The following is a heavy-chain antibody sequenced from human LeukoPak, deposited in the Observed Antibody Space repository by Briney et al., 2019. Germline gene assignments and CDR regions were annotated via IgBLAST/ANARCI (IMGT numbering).Heavy chain of an antibody. CDR3: TRNYFNGTGNYSGRNS. D-gene: IGHD5-24*01. CDR2: ISYDGSNK. J-gene: IGHJ4*02. V-gene: IGHV3-30-3*01. CDR1: GFTFSSYA. Sequence: GGSLRLSCAASGFTFSSYAMHWVRQAPGKGLEWVAVISYDGSNKYYADSVKGRFTISRDNSKNTLYLQMNSLKAEDTAVYYCTRNYFNGTGNYSGRNSWGQGSLVTVSS.